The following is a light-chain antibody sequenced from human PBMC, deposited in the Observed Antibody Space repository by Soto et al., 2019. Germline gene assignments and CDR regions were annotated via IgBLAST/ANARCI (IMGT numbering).Light chain of an antibody. J-gene: IGLJ1*01. CDR2: DVS. CDR3: NSYTSSSAYV. V-gene: IGLV2-14*01. CDR1: SSDIGEYNY. Sequence: QSALTQPASVSGSPGQSITISCTGTSSDIGEYNYVSWYQQHPGKAPKLMIYDVSNRPSGVPNRFSGSKSGNTASLTISGRRAEYEADYYCNSYTSSSAYVFGTGTKLTVL.